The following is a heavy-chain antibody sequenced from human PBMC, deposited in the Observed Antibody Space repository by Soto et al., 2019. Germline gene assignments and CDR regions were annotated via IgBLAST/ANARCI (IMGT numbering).Heavy chain of an antibody. CDR2: IYYSGST. CDR1: GGSISSGDYY. D-gene: IGHD6-25*01. Sequence: PSEILSLTCTVSGGSISSGDYYWSWIRQPPGKGLEWIGNIYYSGSTYHNPSLKSRVTISVDMSKNQFSLKLSSVTAADTAVYYCARESWRPHAFDIWGQGTMVNVSS. J-gene: IGHJ3*02. CDR3: ARESWRPHAFDI. V-gene: IGHV4-30-4*01.